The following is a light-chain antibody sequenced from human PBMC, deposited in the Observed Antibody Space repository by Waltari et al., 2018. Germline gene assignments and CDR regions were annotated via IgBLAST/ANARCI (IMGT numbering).Light chain of an antibody. V-gene: IGLV3-1*01. Sequence: SYEVTQPPSVSVSPGQTAPIACSGDKLGEKYTAWFQQKPGQSPVLIIYRDTKRPPGIPERFFGSKSANTATLTISGTQAMDEGDYYCQAWDSSTVVFGGGTKLTVL. CDR1: KLGEKY. CDR3: QAWDSSTVV. CDR2: RDT. J-gene: IGLJ3*02.